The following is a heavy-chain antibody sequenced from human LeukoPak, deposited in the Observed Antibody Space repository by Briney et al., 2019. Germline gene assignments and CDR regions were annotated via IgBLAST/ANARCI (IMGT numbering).Heavy chain of an antibody. Sequence: PSETLSLTCTVSGGSVSSYYWSWIRQPPGKGLEWIGYIYYSGSTNYNPSLKSRVTISVDTSKNQFSLKLSSVTAADTAVYYCARDRYSSRWYGMDVWGQGTTVTVSS. D-gene: IGHD6-13*01. J-gene: IGHJ6*02. CDR2: IYYSGST. CDR1: GGSVSSYY. CDR3: ARDRYSSRWYGMDV. V-gene: IGHV4-59*02.